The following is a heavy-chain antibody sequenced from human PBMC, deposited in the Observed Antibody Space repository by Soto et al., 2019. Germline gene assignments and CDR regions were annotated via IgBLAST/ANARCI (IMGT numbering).Heavy chain of an antibody. D-gene: IGHD2-2*01. V-gene: IGHV3-30-3*01. CDR2: MSYDGSDK. Sequence: QVQLVESGGGVVQPGRSLRLSCAASGFSFRSYAMHWVRQAPGKGLEWVAVMSYDGSDKDYADSVKGRFTISRDNSKNTLYLQMSRLRAEDTAAYYCARARLDTPALEYWGQGTLVTVSS. J-gene: IGHJ4*02. CDR3: ARARLDTPALEY. CDR1: GFSFRSYA.